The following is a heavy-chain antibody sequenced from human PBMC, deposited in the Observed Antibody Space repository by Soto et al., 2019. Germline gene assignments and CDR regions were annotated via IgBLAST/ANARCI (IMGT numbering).Heavy chain of an antibody. CDR1: GYTFTSYA. D-gene: IGHD6-19*01. CDR3: GRDLGGWTDY. J-gene: IGHJ4*02. CDR2: INAGNGNT. V-gene: IGHV1-3*01. Sequence: QVQLVQSGAEVKKPGASVKVSCKASGYTFTSYAMQWVRQAPGQRLEWMGWINAGNGNTKYSQKFQGRVTITSDTTPSTDYMELSSLRSEDTAVYYCGRDLGGWTDYWGQGTLVTFSS.